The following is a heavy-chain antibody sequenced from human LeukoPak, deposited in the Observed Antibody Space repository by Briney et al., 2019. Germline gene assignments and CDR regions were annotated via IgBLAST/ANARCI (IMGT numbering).Heavy chain of an antibody. D-gene: IGHD3-22*01. Sequence: GESLKISCKGSGYSFTSYWIGWVRQMPGKGLEWMGIIYPGDSDTRYSPSFQGQVTISADKSISTAYLQWSSLKASDTAMYYCAKPQYYYDSSGYTRPDAFDIWGQGTMVTVSS. V-gene: IGHV5-51*01. CDR1: GYSFTSYW. J-gene: IGHJ3*02. CDR3: AKPQYYYDSSGYTRPDAFDI. CDR2: IYPGDSDT.